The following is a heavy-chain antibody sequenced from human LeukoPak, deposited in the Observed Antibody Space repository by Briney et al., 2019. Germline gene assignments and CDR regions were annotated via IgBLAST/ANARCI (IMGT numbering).Heavy chain of an antibody. CDR3: ARREWLMDSFDI. V-gene: IGHV5-51*01. CDR2: IYPGDSDT. Sequence: GESLEISCKTYGYNFPTYWIVWVRQMPGKGLEWMGVIYPGDSDTRYSPSFQGQVTISADKSISTAYLQWSSLKASDTAMYYCARREWLMDSFDIWGQGTMVTVSS. D-gene: IGHD6-19*01. J-gene: IGHJ3*02. CDR1: GYNFPTYW.